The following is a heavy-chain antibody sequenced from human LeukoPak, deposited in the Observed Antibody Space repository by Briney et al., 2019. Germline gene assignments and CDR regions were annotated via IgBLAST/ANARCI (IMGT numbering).Heavy chain of an antibody. Sequence: GGSLRLSCAASGFTFSSYATSWVRQAPGKGLEWVSTITGSGLSTYYADSVKGRFTISRDNSKNTLYLQMNSLIAVDAAVYYCAKETYYYGSGPLGWGQGTLVTVSS. CDR3: AKETYYYGSGPLG. CDR2: ITGSGLST. V-gene: IGHV3-23*01. J-gene: IGHJ4*02. D-gene: IGHD3-10*01. CDR1: GFTFSSYA.